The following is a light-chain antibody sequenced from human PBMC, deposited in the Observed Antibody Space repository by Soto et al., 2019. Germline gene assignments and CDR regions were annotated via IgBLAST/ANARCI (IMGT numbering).Light chain of an antibody. CDR1: QGISTF. Sequence: TQSPGTLSTSVGDRVTITCRASQGISTFLNWYQQKPGKAPRLLIYAASRLQSGVPARFSGSGAETDFTLTITSLQPEDFGIYYCQQSYATVRTFGGGTKVDIK. J-gene: IGKJ4*01. CDR2: AAS. V-gene: IGKV1-39*01. CDR3: QQSYATVRT.